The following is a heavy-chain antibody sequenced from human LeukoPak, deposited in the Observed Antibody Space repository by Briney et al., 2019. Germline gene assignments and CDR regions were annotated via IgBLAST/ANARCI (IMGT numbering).Heavy chain of an antibody. Sequence: GESLKISCKISGYKLTNNWIGWVRQVPGKGLEWMGLIYPGYSDTRYNPSFQGQVTISADKSISTAYLQWSSLKASDTAMYYCARRLYYYDSSGYFPLYYFDYWGQGTLVTVSS. J-gene: IGHJ4*02. D-gene: IGHD3-22*01. CDR3: ARRLYYYDSSGYFPLYYFDY. V-gene: IGHV5-51*01. CDR1: GYKLTNNW. CDR2: IYPGYSDT.